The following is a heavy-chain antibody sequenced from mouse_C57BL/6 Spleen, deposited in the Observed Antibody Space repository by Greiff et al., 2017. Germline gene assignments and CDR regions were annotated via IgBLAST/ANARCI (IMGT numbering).Heavy chain of an antibody. J-gene: IGHJ2*01. D-gene: IGHD4-1*01. CDR3: TRALANWAYFDY. V-gene: IGHV5-9-1*02. CDR1: GFTFSSYA. Sequence: EVQVVESGEGLVKPGGSLKLSCAASGFTFSSYAMSWVRQTPEKRLEWVAYISSGGDYIYYADTVKGRFTISRDNARNTLYLQMSSLKSEDTAMYYCTRALANWAYFDYWGQGTTLTVSS. CDR2: ISSGGDYI.